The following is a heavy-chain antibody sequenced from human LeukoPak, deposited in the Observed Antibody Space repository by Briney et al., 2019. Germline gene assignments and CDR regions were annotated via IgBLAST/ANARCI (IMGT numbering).Heavy chain of an antibody. CDR3: AHRTTMTTVTPSAFDI. CDR1: GFSLSTSGVG. D-gene: IGHD4-17*01. Sequence: SGPTLAKPTQTRTLTCTFSGFSLSTSGVGVGWIRQPPGKALEWLALIYWDDDKRYSPSLKSRLTITKDTSKNQVVLTMTNMDPVDTATYYCAHRTTMTTVTPSAFDIWGQGTMVTVSS. V-gene: IGHV2-5*02. J-gene: IGHJ3*02. CDR2: IYWDDDK.